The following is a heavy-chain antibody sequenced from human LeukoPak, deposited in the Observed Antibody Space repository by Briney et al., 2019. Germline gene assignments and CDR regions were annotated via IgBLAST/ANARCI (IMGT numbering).Heavy chain of an antibody. CDR1: GYTFTGYY. V-gene: IGHV1-2*02. CDR2: INPNSGGT. D-gene: IGHD3-10*01. J-gene: IGHJ4*02. CDR3: ARDSGEVPDY. Sequence: ASVKVSCKASGYTFTGYYMHWVRQAPGQGLVWMGWINPNSGGTNYAQKFQGRVTMTRDTSISTAYMELDRLRFDDTAVYYCARDSGEVPDYWGQGTLVTVSS.